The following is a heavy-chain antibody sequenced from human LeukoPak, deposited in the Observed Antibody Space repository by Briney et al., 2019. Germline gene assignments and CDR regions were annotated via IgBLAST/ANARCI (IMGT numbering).Heavy chain of an antibody. CDR1: GYTFTGKY. J-gene: IGHJ4*02. V-gene: IGHV1-2*02. CDR2: INPKSGAT. D-gene: IGHD3-22*01. Sequence: ASVKASCKASGYTFTGKYMHWVRQAPGQGLEWMGWINPKSGATKYGQKFQGRVTMTRDTSITTAYMELSRLRSDDTAVYYCAPLYDSSGYAFDYWGQGTLVTVSS. CDR3: APLYDSSGYAFDY.